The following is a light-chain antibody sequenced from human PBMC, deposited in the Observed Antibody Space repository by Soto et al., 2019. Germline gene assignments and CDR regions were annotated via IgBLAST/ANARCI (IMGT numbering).Light chain of an antibody. CDR2: EVS. Sequence: QSVLTQPASVSGSPGQSITISCAGTSSDVGGDDYVSWYQLHPGKAPKLMVFEVSNRPSGVSYRFSGSKSGNTASLTISGLQAEDEADYFCSSYSISTAYLFGTGTKVTVL. CDR1: SSDVGGDDY. V-gene: IGLV2-14*01. CDR3: SSYSISTAYL. J-gene: IGLJ1*01.